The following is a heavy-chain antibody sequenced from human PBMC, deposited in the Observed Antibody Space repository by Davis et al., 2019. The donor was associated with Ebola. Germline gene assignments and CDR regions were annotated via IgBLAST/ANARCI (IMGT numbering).Heavy chain of an antibody. CDR3: AREGERYCSGGSCYYRPYYYGMDV. V-gene: IGHV3-21*01. J-gene: IGHJ6*02. CDR1: GFTFSSYS. CDR2: ISSSSSYI. D-gene: IGHD2-15*01. Sequence: GESLKISCAASGFTFSSYSMNWVRQAPGKGLEWVSSISSSSSYIYYAASVKGRFTISRDNAKNSLYLQMNSLRAEDTAVYYCAREGERYCSGGSCYYRPYYYGMDVWGQGTTVTVSS.